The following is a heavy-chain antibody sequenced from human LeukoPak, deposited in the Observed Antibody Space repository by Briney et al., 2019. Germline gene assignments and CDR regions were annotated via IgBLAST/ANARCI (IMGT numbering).Heavy chain of an antibody. D-gene: IGHD3-9*01. CDR1: GGSISSYY. Sequence: SETLSLTCTVSGGSISSYYWGWIRQPPGKGLEWVGSIYYSGSTYYNPSLKSRVTISVDTSKNQFSLKLSSVTAADTAVYYCARDPYYDILTGYSGLFDYWGQGTLVTVSS. CDR3: ARDPYYDILTGYSGLFDY. V-gene: IGHV4-39*07. CDR2: IYYSGST. J-gene: IGHJ4*02.